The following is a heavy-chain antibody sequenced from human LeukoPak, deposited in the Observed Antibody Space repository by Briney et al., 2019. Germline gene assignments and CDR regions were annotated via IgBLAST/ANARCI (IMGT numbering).Heavy chain of an antibody. J-gene: IGHJ6*02. V-gene: IGHV1-2*04. CDR1: GYTFTGYY. D-gene: IGHD3-22*01. CDR2: INPNSGGT. Sequence: GASVKVSCKASGYTFTGYYMHWVRQAPGRGLEWMGWINPNSGGTNYAQKFQGWVTMTRDTSISTAYMELSRLRSDDTAVYYCARDEYYYDSSGYYPYYYYGMDVWGQGTTVTVSS. CDR3: ARDEYYYDSSGYYPYYYYGMDV.